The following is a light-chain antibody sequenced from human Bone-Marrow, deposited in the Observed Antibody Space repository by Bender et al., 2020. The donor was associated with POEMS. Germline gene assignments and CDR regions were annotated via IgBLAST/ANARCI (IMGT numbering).Light chain of an antibody. V-gene: IGLV1-44*01. CDR3: SFSTRQNTVV. Sequence: QSVLTQPPSASGTPGQRVTISCSGGSSNIGAHAVNWYQHLPGTAPKLLIYSSHRRPSEVPDRFSGSRSGTSASLAISGLQADDEADYYCSFSTRQNTVVFGGGTKVTVL. J-gene: IGLJ2*01. CDR1: SSNIGAHA. CDR2: SSH.